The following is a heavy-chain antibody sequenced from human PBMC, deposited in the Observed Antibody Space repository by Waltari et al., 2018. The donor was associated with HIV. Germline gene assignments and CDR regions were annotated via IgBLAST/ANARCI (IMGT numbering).Heavy chain of an antibody. V-gene: IGHV3-49*04. Sequence: EVQLVESGGGLVQPGRSLRLSCTASGFTFGDYAMSWVRQAPGKGLEWVGFMRSKAYGWTTEYAASVKGRVTISRDESKSIAYLQMNSLKTEDTAVYYCTSTPTSGYDPTTPVYYYYGMDVWGQGTTVTVSS. J-gene: IGHJ6*02. D-gene: IGHD5-12*01. CDR3: TSTPTSGYDPTTPVYYYYGMDV. CDR2: MRSKAYGWTT. CDR1: GFTFGDYA.